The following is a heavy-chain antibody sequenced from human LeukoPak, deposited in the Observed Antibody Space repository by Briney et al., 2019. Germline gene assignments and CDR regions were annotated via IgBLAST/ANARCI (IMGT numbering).Heavy chain of an antibody. D-gene: IGHD4-11*01. V-gene: IGHV5-10-1*01. CDR1: GYSFTNYW. CDR2: IDPSDSYT. Sequence: GESLKISCKGSGYSFTNYWISWVRQMPGKGLEWMGRIDPSDSYTNYRPSFQGHVTISADKSISTAYLQWSSLKASDTAMYYCAVTVTTVAYFDYWGQGTLVTVSS. CDR3: AVTVTTVAYFDY. J-gene: IGHJ4*02.